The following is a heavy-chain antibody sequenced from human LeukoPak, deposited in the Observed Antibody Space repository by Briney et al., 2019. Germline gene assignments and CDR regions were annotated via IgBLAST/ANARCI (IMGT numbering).Heavy chain of an antibody. CDR2: IRYDGRNK. CDR3: ARGGNGAWVTDY. J-gene: IGHJ4*02. D-gene: IGHD4-23*01. CDR1: GFTFSSYG. Sequence: GGSLRLSCAASGFTFSSYGMHWVRQAPGKGLDWVAFIRYDGRNKYYADSVKGRFTISRDNSKNTLYLQMNSLRAEDTAVYYCARGGNGAWVTDYWGQGTLVTVSS. V-gene: IGHV3-30*02.